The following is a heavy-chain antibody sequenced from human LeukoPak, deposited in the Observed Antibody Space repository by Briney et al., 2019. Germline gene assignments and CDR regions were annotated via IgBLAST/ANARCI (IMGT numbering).Heavy chain of an antibody. Sequence: PSGTLSLTCTVSGGSISSYYWSWIRQPPGKGLEWIGYIYYSGSTNYNPSLKSRVNISVDTSKNQFSLKLSSVTAADTAVYYCARSLLGSSWVFDYWGQGTLVTVSS. D-gene: IGHD6-13*01. V-gene: IGHV4-59*01. CDR3: ARSLLGSSWVFDY. CDR2: IYYSGST. J-gene: IGHJ4*02. CDR1: GGSISSYY.